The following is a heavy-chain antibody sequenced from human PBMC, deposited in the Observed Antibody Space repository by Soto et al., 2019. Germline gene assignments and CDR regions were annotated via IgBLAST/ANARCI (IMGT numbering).Heavy chain of an antibody. CDR3: AKDRGAGGRFSGIAVAGIPS. D-gene: IGHD6-19*01. J-gene: IGHJ5*02. CDR1: GFTFSSYA. CDR2: ISGGGGNT. Sequence: VQLLESGGGLVQPGGSLRLSCAASGFTFSSYAMSWVRQTPGKGLVWVSGISGGGGNTYYADSVTGGFTISRDNSRNTLYLQMNSLRAADTAIYYCAKDRGAGGRFSGIAVAGIPSWGQGTLVTVSS. V-gene: IGHV3-23*01.